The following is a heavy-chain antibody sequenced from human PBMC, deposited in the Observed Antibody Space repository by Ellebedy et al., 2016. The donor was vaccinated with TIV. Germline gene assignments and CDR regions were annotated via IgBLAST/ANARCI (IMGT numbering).Heavy chain of an antibody. V-gene: IGHV3-7*03. CDR3: ARGTWTRGS. J-gene: IGHJ5*02. D-gene: IGHD3/OR15-3a*01. Sequence: PGGSLRLSCAASGFTFSDYWMSWVRQAQGKGLEWVANIKKDGSEKYYVDSVKGRFTISRDNAKNSLYLQMNSLRAEDTAVYYCARGTWTRGSWGQGTLVTVSS. CDR2: IKKDGSEK. CDR1: GFTFSDYW.